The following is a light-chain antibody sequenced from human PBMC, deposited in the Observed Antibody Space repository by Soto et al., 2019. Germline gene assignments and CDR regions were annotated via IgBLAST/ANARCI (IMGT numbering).Light chain of an antibody. V-gene: IGKV1-39*01. CDR1: QRINSY. J-gene: IGKJ1*01. CDR2: AAS. CDR3: QQTYNTPWT. Sequence: DIQMTQSPSSLSASVGDRVTVTCRASQRINSYLNWYQQKPGTAPKLLIYAASSSHSGAPSRISGSGSGTDFTLTINSLQPGDSATYYCQQTYNTPWTFGQGTKVDIK.